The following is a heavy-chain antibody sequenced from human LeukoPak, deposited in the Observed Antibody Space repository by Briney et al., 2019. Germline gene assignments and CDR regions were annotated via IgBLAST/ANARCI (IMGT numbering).Heavy chain of an antibody. D-gene: IGHD4/OR15-4a*01. J-gene: IGHJ5*02. CDR1: GGSISNYY. CDR3: ARDQSANYGGYNWFDP. Sequence: SETLSLTCTVSGGSISNYYWGWIRQPPGKGLESIGFISHRGYTSYNPSLKSRVTISVDTSKNQFSLKLSSVTAADTAMYYCARDQSANYGGYNWFDPWGQGTLVTVSS. V-gene: IGHV4-59*12. CDR2: ISHRGYT.